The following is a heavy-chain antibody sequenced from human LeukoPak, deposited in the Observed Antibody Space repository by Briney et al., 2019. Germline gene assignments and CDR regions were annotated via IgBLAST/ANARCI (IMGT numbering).Heavy chain of an antibody. J-gene: IGHJ3*02. Sequence: SETLSLACTVSGGSISSYYWSWIRQPAGKGLEWIGRIYTSGSTNYNPSLKSRVTMSVDTSKNQFSLKLSSVTAADTAVYYCARTYCSSTSCYAFDIWGQGTMVTVSS. CDR1: GGSISSYY. D-gene: IGHD2-2*01. V-gene: IGHV4-4*07. CDR3: ARTYCSSTSCYAFDI. CDR2: IYTSGST.